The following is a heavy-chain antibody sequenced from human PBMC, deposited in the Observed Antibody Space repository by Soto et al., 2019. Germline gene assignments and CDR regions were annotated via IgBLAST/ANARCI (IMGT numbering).Heavy chain of an antibody. CDR1: GFTFSSYW. CDR2: INSDGSST. CDR3: VRTSMVVAAPTRESY. V-gene: IGHV3-74*01. Sequence: EVQLVESGGGLVQPGGSLRLSCAASGFTFSSYWMHLVREAQGKWLVWVSRINSDGSSTSYADSVKGRFTISRDNAKNTQYLHMSSLRAENTAVCYCVRTSMVVAAPTRESYWGQGTLVTVSS. D-gene: IGHD3-10*01. J-gene: IGHJ4*02.